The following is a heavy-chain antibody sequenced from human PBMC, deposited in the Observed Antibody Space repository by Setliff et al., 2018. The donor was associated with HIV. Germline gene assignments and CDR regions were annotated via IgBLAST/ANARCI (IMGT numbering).Heavy chain of an antibody. J-gene: IGHJ4*02. CDR1: GGPFTSSS. D-gene: IGHD3-22*01. CDR2: IIPILGVP. V-gene: IGHV1-69*02. CDR3: ARGGDYDRSGYYVT. Sequence: SVKVSCKASGGPFTSSSIGWVRQAPGQGLEWMGRIIPILGVPRYAQKFQGRVTITADKSTSTSYMHLSSLRAEDTAVYFCARGGDYDRSGYYVTWGQGSLVTVSS.